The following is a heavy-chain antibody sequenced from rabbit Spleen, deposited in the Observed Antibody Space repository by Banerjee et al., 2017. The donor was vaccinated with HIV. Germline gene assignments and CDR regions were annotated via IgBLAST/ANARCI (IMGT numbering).Heavy chain of an antibody. V-gene: IGHV1S45*01. Sequence: EQLEESGGGLVKPGGTLTLTCTVSGFSFSSNWICWVRQAPGKGLEWIACIDTNDGDTDYANWPKGRFTISKTSSTTVTLQMTSLTAADTATYFCARDLVAVIGWNFNLWGPGTLVTVS. CDR1: GFSFSSNW. CDR2: IDTNDGDT. CDR3: ARDLVAVIGWNFNL. D-gene: IGHD1-1*01. J-gene: IGHJ4*01.